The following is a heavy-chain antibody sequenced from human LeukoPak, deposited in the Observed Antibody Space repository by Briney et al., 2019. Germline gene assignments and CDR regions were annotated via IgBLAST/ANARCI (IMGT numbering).Heavy chain of an antibody. D-gene: IGHD1-26*01. CDR2: TYYRSKWYN. V-gene: IGHV6-1*01. CDR1: GDSVSSNSAA. J-gene: IGHJ3*02. CDR3: ARVGGYSGSYYDAFDI. Sequence: SQTLSLTCAISGDSVSSNSAAWNWIRQSPSRGLEWLGRTYYRSKWYNDYAVSVKSRITINPDTSKNQFSLQLNSVTPEDTAVYYCARVGGYSGSYYDAFDIWGQGTMVTVSS.